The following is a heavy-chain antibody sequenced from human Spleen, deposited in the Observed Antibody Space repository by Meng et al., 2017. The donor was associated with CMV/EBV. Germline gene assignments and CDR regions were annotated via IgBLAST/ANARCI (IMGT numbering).Heavy chain of an antibody. V-gene: IGHV3-53*01. Sequence: GESLKISCAASGFTVSSNYMSWVRQAPGKGLEWVSVIYSGGSTYYADSVKGRFTISRDNSRNTLYLQMNSLRAEDTAVYYCANARGNYLYYGMDVWGQGTTVTVSS. D-gene: IGHD3-16*01. J-gene: IGHJ6*02. CDR1: GFTVSSNY. CDR2: IYSGGST. CDR3: ANARGNYLYYGMDV.